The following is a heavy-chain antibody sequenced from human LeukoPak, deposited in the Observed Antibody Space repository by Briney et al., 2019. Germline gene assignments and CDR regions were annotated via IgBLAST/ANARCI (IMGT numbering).Heavy chain of an antibody. J-gene: IGHJ6*03. CDR1: GGSISSGGYY. CDR3: VSSSWGDYYMDV. CDR2: IYYSGST. V-gene: IGHV4-31*03. D-gene: IGHD6-13*01. Sequence: SETLSLTCTVSGGSISSGGYYWSWIRQHPGKGLEWIGYIYYSGSTYYNPSLKSRVTISVDTSKNQFSLKLSSVTAADTAVYYCVSSSWGDYYMDVWGKGTTVTVSS.